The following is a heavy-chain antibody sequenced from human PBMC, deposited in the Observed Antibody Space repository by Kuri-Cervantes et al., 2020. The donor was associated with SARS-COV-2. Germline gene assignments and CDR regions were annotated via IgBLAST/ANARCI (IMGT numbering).Heavy chain of an antibody. D-gene: IGHD2-15*01. CDR2: ISSSSSTI. V-gene: IGHV3-48*01. CDR1: GFTLDDYG. J-gene: IGHJ5*02. CDR3: AREGRHCSGVSCYGWFDP. Sequence: GESLKISCAASGFTLDDYGMYWVRQAPGRGLEWVSYISSSSSTIYYADSVKGRFTISRDNAKNSRYLQMNSLRAEDTAVYYCAREGRHCSGVSCYGWFDPWGQGTLVTVPS.